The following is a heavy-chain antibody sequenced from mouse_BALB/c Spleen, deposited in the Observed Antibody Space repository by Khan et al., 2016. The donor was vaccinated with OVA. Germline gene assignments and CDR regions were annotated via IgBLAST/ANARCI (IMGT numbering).Heavy chain of an antibody. J-gene: IGHJ2*01. CDR2: IRLKSDDYVT. CDR1: GFTFSNYW. V-gene: IGHV6-6*02. Sequence: EVQLVESGGGLVQPGGSMKLSCVASGFTFSNYWMNWVRQPPEKGLEWVAEIRLKSDDYVTPYSESVKGSFTISRDYSKSSDNLEMNNLRAEDTGIYYCWILLWGQGTTLTVSS. CDR3: WILL.